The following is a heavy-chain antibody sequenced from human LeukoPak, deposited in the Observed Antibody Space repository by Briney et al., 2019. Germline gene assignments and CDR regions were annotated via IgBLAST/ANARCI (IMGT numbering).Heavy chain of an antibody. J-gene: IGHJ4*02. V-gene: IGHV4-34*01. CDR2: INHTGST. CDR3: ARHEVRYFDWFTQRAKASRGPMRD. CDR1: GGSFSGYY. Sequence: SETLSLTCAVYGGSFSGYYWSWIRQSPGKGLEWIGEINHTGSTDNNPSLKSRVTISVDRSKNQFSLKLSSVTAADTAVYYCARHEVRYFDWFTQRAKASRGPMRDWGQGTLVTVSS. D-gene: IGHD3-9*01.